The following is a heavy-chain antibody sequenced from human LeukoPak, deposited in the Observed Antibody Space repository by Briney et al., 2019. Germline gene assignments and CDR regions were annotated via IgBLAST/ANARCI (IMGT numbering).Heavy chain of an antibody. CDR3: ASDPYLAKLWTGYPHS. J-gene: IGHJ4*02. Sequence: GGSLRLSCAASGFSSSNSWMHWVRHAPGRGRVCVSRIISDGTITYYADSVKGRFTISRDNAKNTLLLQINSLRQEDTALYYCASDPYLAKLWTGYPHSWGQGTLVTVSS. CDR1: GFSSSNSW. CDR2: IISDGTIT. D-gene: IGHD3/OR15-3a*01. V-gene: IGHV3-74*01.